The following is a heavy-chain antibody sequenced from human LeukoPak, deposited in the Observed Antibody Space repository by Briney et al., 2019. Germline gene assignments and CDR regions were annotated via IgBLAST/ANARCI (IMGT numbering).Heavy chain of an antibody. J-gene: IGHJ4*02. CDR1: GGSFSGYY. Sequence: PSETLSLTCAVYGGSFSGYYWSWIRQPPGKGLEWIGEINHSGSTNYNPSLKSRVTISVDTSKNQFSLKLSSVTAADTAVYYCARAMVRGVSTSYYFDYWGQGTLATVSS. D-gene: IGHD3-10*01. V-gene: IGHV4-34*01. CDR3: ARAMVRGVSTSYYFDY. CDR2: INHSGST.